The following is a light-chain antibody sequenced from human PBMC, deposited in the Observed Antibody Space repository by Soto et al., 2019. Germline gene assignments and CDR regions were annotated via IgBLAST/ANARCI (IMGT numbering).Light chain of an antibody. J-gene: IGKJ5*01. V-gene: IGKV1-17*03. CDR1: QGISNY. Sequence: DIQMTQSPSAMSASVGDRVTITCRASQGISNYLAWFQQKPGKVPKRLIYAASSLQSGVPSRFSGSGFGTDFTLTISSLQPEDSAIYYCQQADTFPITFGQGTRLEIK. CDR2: AAS. CDR3: QQADTFPIT.